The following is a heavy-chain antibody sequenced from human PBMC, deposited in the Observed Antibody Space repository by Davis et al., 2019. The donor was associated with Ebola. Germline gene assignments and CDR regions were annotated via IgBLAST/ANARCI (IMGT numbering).Heavy chain of an antibody. V-gene: IGHV1-69*04. D-gene: IGHD3-9*01. CDR3: ATLDILTAYIPYAMDV. J-gene: IGHJ6*02. CDR1: GDTFGEYG. CDR2: ILPILGAT. Sequence: SVKVSCKTSGDTFGEYGYNWVRQAPGQRLEWMGRILPILGATNYAQNFQGRVTITADKSTYTVYMELSSLRYEDTAVYYCATLDILTAYIPYAMDVWGQGTTVIVS.